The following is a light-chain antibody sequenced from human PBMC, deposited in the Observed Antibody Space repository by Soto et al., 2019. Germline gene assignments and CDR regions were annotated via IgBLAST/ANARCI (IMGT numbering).Light chain of an antibody. Sequence: AIRMTQSPSSFSASTGDRVTITCRASQGISSYLAWYQLKPGKAPKLLVYAASTLLYGVPSRFSGSGSGTDFTLTISCLQSEDFAAYFCQQYYTSPQTFGQGTKLEIK. J-gene: IGKJ2*01. CDR2: AAS. V-gene: IGKV1-8*01. CDR1: QGISSY. CDR3: QQYYTSPQT.